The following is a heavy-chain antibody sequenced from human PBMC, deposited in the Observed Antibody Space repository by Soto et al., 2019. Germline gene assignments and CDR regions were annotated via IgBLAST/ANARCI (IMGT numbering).Heavy chain of an antibody. D-gene: IGHD6-13*01. J-gene: IGHJ4*02. Sequence: QVQLVESGGGLVKPGGSLRLSCAASGFTFSDYYMSWVRQAPGQGLEWVSYISSSSDYRNYADSVMGRFTISRDNAKNSLYLQMSSLRAEDTAVYYCARVAHSSSWYELDYWGRGTLVTVSS. CDR2: ISSSSDYR. V-gene: IGHV3-11*06. CDR3: ARVAHSSSWYELDY. CDR1: GFTFSDYY.